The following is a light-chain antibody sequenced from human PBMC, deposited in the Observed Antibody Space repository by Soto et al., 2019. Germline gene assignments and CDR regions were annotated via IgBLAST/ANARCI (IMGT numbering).Light chain of an antibody. CDR1: QSVSSN. Sequence: EIVMTQSPATLSVSPGERATLSCRASQSVSSNLAWYQQKPGQAPRLLIYGASSRATGIPDRFSGSGSGTDFTLTISRLEPEDFAVYYCQQYKDWPPLTFGQGTRLEIK. CDR2: GAS. J-gene: IGKJ5*01. V-gene: IGKV3D-15*01. CDR3: QQYKDWPPLT.